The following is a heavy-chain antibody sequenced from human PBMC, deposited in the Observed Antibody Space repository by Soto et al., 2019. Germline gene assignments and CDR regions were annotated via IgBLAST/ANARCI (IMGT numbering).Heavy chain of an antibody. CDR2: IYHSGST. V-gene: IGHV4-30-2*01. CDR1: GGSISSGSYS. CDR3: ARDQLEGNWFDP. D-gene: IGHD1-1*01. Sequence: QLQLQESGSGLVRHSQTLSLTCAVSGGSISSGSYSWNWIRQPPGKGLEWIGYIYHSGSTVYNPSLKSRVTISVDKSKNQFSLKLSSVTAADTAVYYCARDQLEGNWFDPWGQGTLVTVSS. J-gene: IGHJ5*02.